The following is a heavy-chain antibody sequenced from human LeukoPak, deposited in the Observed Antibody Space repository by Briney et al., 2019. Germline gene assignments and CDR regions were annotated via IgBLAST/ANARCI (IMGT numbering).Heavy chain of an antibody. CDR2: IYCSGST. Sequence: PSETLSLTCTVSCGSITSYYWSWIRQPPGKGLEWIGDIYCSGSTNYNPSLKSRVTISVDTSKTQFSLKLSSVPAADAAVYSCARGWGYFDSWGQGTLVTVSS. CDR1: CGSITSYY. J-gene: IGHJ4*02. V-gene: IGHV4-59*01. D-gene: IGHD7-27*01. CDR3: ARGWGYFDS.